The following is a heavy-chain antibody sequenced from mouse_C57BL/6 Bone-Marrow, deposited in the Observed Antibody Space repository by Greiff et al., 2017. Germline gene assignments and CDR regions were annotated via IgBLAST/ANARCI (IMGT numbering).Heavy chain of an antibody. CDR1: GFNIKDDY. Sequence: VQLQQSGAELVRPGASVKLSCTASGFNIKDDYMHWVKQRPEQGLEWIGWVDPENGDTEYASKFQGKATITADTSSNTAYLQLSSLTSEDTAVYYCTMYDYDPWGQGTLVTVSA. D-gene: IGHD2-4*01. J-gene: IGHJ3*01. CDR2: VDPENGDT. V-gene: IGHV14-4*01. CDR3: TMYDYDP.